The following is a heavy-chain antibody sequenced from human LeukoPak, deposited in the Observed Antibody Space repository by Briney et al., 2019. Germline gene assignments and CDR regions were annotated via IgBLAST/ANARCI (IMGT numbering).Heavy chain of an antibody. J-gene: IGHJ5*02. CDR1: GGSFSGYY. CDR2: INHSGST. CDR3: ARWYGSGFNWFDP. V-gene: IGHV4-34*01. Sequence: SETLSLTCAVYGGSFSGYYWTWISQPPGKGLEWIGQINHSGSTDYNPPLKSRVTISVDTSKNQFSLRLNSVTAADTAVYNCARWYGSGFNWFDPWGQGILVTVSS. D-gene: IGHD6-19*01.